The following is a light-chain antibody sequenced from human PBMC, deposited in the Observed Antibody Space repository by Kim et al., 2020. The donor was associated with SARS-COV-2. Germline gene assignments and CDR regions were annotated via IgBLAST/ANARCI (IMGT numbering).Light chain of an antibody. CDR1: QGISNY. V-gene: IGKV1-27*01. CDR3: QKYNSAPLT. J-gene: IGKJ1*01. CDR2: AAS. Sequence: ASLGDRVTITCRASQGISNYLAWYQQRPGKVPKLLSYAASTLQSGVPSRFSGSGSGTDFTLTISSLQPEDVATYYCQKYNSAPLTFGQGTKVDIK.